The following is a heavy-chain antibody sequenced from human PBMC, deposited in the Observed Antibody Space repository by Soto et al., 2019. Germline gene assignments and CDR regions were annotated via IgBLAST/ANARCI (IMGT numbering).Heavy chain of an antibody. D-gene: IGHD2-21*02. CDR1: GYTFTNFG. J-gene: IGHJ4*02. Sequence: QVQLVQSGAEVKKPGASVKVSCKASGYTFTNFGISWVRQAPGQGLEWMGWISAYNGNSNYAQNSQGRVTMTTDTTTSTDYMERRSLRSGGTAVYYCARGVTPIDYWGQGTLVTVSS. CDR2: ISAYNGNS. V-gene: IGHV1-18*01. CDR3: ARGVTPIDY.